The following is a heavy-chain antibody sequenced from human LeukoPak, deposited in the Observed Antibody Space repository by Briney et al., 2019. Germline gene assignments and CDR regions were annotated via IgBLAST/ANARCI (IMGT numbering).Heavy chain of an antibody. CDR2: INPNSGGT. CDR1: GYTFTGYY. CDR3: ARDAISGYEIYYFDY. D-gene: IGHD5-12*01. J-gene: IGHJ4*02. Sequence: ASVKVSCKASGYTFTGYYMHWVRQAPGQGLEWMGWINPNSGGTNYAQKFQGRVTMTRDTSISTAYMELSSLRSEDTAVYYCARDAISGYEIYYFDYWGQGTLVTVSS. V-gene: IGHV1-2*02.